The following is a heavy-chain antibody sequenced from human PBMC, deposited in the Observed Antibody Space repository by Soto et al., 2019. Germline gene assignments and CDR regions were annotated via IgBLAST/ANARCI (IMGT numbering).Heavy chain of an antibody. Sequence: SETLSLTCVVSGGSITSYRYYWIWNRQHTGQDLVWIGYIYYGWSTYYDPSRKSRFTISVDTSKNQFSLKLSSVTAADTAVYYCASVGIDSFDCGMDCRFTHYFDLWGQVTMVTVSS. D-gene: IGHD2-21*01. J-gene: IGHJ3*01. CDR3: ASVGIDSFDCGMDCRFTHYFDL. CDR2: IYYGWST. CDR1: GGSITSYRYY. V-gene: IGHV4-31*11.